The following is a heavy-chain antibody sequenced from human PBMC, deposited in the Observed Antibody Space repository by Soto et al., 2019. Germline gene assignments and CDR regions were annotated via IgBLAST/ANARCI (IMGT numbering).Heavy chain of an antibody. CDR2: IYWNDDK. D-gene: IGHD3-3*01. V-gene: IGHV2-5*01. CDR3: AHRSFAYDAFDF. CDR1: GFSLSTSGVG. Sequence: QITLKESGPTLVKPTQTLTLTCTFSGFSLSTSGVGVGWIHQPPGNALEWLALIYWNDDKHYSPSLKSRLTIAKDTTKNRVVLTMTNIDPVDTATYFCAHRSFAYDAFDFWGQGTMVTVSS. J-gene: IGHJ3*01.